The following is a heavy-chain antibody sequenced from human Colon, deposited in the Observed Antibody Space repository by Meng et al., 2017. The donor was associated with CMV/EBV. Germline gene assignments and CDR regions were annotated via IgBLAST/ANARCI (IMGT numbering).Heavy chain of an antibody. J-gene: IGHJ6*02. CDR3: ARNGGGMDV. CDR1: GFTFSRYD. D-gene: IGHD3-10*01. Sequence: GESLKISCAASGFTFSRYDMFWVRQAAGKGLEWVSSIAAAGDTYYAGSVKGRFTISRENAKNSLYLQMNSLRAGDTAVYYCARNGGGMDVWGQGTTVTVSS. CDR2: IAAAGDT. V-gene: IGHV3-13*01.